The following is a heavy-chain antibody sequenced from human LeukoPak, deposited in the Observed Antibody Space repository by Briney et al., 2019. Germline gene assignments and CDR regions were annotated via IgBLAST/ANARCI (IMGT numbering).Heavy chain of an antibody. V-gene: IGHV4-59*01. CDR3: ASSRIPFYCSGGSCNNWFDP. CDR1: GGSISSYF. D-gene: IGHD2-15*01. Sequence: PSETLSLTCTVSGGSISSYFWSWIRQPPGKGLEWSGYIYYSGSTNYNPSLKSRVTISVDTSKNQFSLKLSSVTAADTAVYYCASSRIPFYCSGGSCNNWFDPWGQGTLVTVSS. CDR2: IYYSGST. J-gene: IGHJ5*02.